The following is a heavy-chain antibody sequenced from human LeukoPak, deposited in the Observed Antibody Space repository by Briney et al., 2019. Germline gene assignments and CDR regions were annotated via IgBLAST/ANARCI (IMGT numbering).Heavy chain of an antibody. Sequence: GASVKVSCKASGYTFTSYDINWVRQATGQGLEWMGWMNPNSGNTGYAQKFQGRVTITRNTSISTAYMELSSLRSDDTAVYYCARDGVATMPGSTNWFDPWGQGTLVTVSS. CDR2: MNPNSGNT. V-gene: IGHV1-8*03. CDR3: ARDGVATMPGSTNWFDP. CDR1: GYTFTSYD. D-gene: IGHD5-12*01. J-gene: IGHJ5*02.